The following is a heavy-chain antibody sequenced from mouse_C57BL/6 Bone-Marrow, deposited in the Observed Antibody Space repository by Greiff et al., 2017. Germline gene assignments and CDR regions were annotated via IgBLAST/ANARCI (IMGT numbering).Heavy chain of an antibody. Sequence: QVQLQQPGAELVKPGASVKLSCKASGYTFTSYWMQWVKQRPGQGLEWIGEIDPSDSYTNYNQKFKGKATLTVDTSSSTAYMQLSSLTSEDSAVYYCARERAIVTTDYWGQGTTLTVSS. CDR1: GYTFTSYW. J-gene: IGHJ2*01. V-gene: IGHV1-50*01. CDR2: IDPSDSYT. CDR3: ARERAIVTTDY. D-gene: IGHD2-5*01.